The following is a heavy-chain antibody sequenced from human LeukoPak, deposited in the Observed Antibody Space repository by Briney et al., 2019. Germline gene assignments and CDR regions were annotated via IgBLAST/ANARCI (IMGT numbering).Heavy chain of an antibody. V-gene: IGHV3-23*01. CDR2: ISGSGGST. CDR1: GFTFSGYA. CDR3: AKFGATMVRGARFDY. Sequence: PGGSLRLSCAASGFTFSGYAMSWVRQAPGKGLEWVSAISGSGGSTYYADSVKGRFTISRDNSKNTLYLQMNSLRAEDTAVYYCAKFGATMVRGARFDYWGQGTLVTVSS. J-gene: IGHJ4*02. D-gene: IGHD3-10*01.